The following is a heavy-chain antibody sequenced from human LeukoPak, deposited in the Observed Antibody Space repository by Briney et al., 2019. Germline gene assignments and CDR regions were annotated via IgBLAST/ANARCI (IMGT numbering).Heavy chain of an antibody. D-gene: IGHD6-13*01. CDR3: ARDWDGYSSPGDWFDP. CDR2: ISAYNGNT. Sequence: ASVKVSCKASGYTFTSYGISWVRQAPGQGLEWMGWISAYNGNTNYAQKLQGRVTMTTDTSTSTAYRELRSLRSDDTAVYYCARDWDGYSSPGDWFDPWGQGTLVTVSS. V-gene: IGHV1-18*01. J-gene: IGHJ5*02. CDR1: GYTFTSYG.